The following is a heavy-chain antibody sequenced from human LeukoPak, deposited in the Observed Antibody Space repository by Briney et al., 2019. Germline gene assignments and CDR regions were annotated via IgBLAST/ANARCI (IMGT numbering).Heavy chain of an antibody. CDR3: ARDFGPNSIDY. J-gene: IGHJ4*02. V-gene: IGHV3-7*01. CDR1: GFTFGTYW. CDR2: LNRDGSEA. D-gene: IGHD4/OR15-4a*01. Sequence: GGSLRLSCTASGFTFGTYWVSWIRQTPEKGLEWVANLNRDGSEAYYLDSVKGRFTISRDNAKNSVYLQMNSLRADDTAVYYCARDFGPNSIDYWGQGTLVTVSS.